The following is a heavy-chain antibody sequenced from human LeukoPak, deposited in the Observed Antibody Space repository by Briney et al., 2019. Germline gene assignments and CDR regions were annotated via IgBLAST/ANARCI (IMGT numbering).Heavy chain of an antibody. V-gene: IGHV1-18*01. D-gene: IGHD2-2*01. CDR2: ISAYNGNT. Sequence: GASVKVSCKASGYTFTSYGISWVRQAPGQGLEWTGWISAYNGNTNYAQKLQGRVTMTTDTSTSTAYMELRSLRSDDTAVYYCARDSRAKQDIVVVPAADNWFDPWGQGTLVTVSS. CDR3: ARDSRAKQDIVVVPAADNWFDP. CDR1: GYTFTSYG. J-gene: IGHJ5*02.